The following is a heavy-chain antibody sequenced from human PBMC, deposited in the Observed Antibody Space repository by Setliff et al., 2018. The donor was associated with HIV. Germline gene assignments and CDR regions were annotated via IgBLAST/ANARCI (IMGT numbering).Heavy chain of an antibody. CDR2: IYYSGST. CDR1: GGSISSYY. D-gene: IGHD3-10*01. V-gene: IGHV4-59*12. J-gene: IGHJ3*02. Sequence: SETLSLTCTVSGGSISSYYWSWIRQPPGKGLEWIGYIYYSGSTNYNPSLKSRVTMSLDTSKNQFSLNLRSMTAADTAVYFCARVALSITRSTRRAFDIWGQGTMVTVSS. CDR3: ARVALSITRSTRRAFDI.